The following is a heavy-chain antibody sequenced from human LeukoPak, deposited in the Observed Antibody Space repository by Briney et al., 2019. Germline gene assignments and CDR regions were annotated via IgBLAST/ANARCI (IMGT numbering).Heavy chain of an antibody. CDR1: GITVTRNY. CDR2: ISTGSSYI. V-gene: IGHV3-21*01. J-gene: IGHJ4*02. D-gene: IGHD2-15*01. CDR3: ARDRDSLVDN. Sequence: GGSLRLSCAASGITVTRNYMSWVRQAPGKGLEWVSSISTGSSYIYYADSLKGRFTISRDNAKNSLFLQMNSLRAEDTAVYYCARDRDSLVDNWGQGTLVTVSS.